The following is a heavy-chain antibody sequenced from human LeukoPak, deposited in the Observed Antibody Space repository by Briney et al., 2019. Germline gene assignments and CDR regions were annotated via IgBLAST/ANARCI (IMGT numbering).Heavy chain of an antibody. D-gene: IGHD2/OR15-2a*01. J-gene: IGHJ4*02. CDR2: ISYDATNK. Sequence: GRSLRLSCAASGFTFSSSDMHWVRQAPGKGLEWVAVISYDATNKYYADSVKGRFTLSRDNSKNTLYLQTNTLRDEDTAVYYCAKASSNYFYYFEYWGQGTLVTVSS. CDR3: AKASSNYFYYFEY. CDR1: GFTFSSSD. V-gene: IGHV3-30*18.